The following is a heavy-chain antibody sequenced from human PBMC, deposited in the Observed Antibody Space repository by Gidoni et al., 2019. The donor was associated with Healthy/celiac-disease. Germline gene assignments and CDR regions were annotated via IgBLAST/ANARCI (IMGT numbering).Heavy chain of an antibody. V-gene: IGHV1-2*06. CDR2: INPNSGGT. J-gene: IGHJ5*02. CDR3: ARVRFLEWEGWFDP. CDR1: GYTFTGYY. D-gene: IGHD3-3*01. Sequence: QVQLVQSGAEVKKPGASVKGSCKASGYTFTGYYMHWVRQAPGKGLEWMGRINPNSGGTNYAQKFQGRVTMTRDTSISTAYMELSRLRSDDTAVYYCARVRFLEWEGWFDPWGQGTLVTVSS.